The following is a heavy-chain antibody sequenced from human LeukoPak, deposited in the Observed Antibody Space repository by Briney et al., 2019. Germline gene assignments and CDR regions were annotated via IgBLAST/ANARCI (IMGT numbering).Heavy chain of an antibody. CDR1: GFTFSNYW. J-gene: IGHJ4*02. V-gene: IGHV3-74*01. D-gene: IGHD6-19*01. Sequence: GGSLILSCAASGFTFSNYWMHWVRQAPGKGLVWVSLINSDGSRTIYADSVKGRFTISRDNAKNTLYLQMNSLRAEDTAVYYCVRDAVGTTPFDHWGQGTLVTVSS. CDR2: INSDGSRT. CDR3: VRDAVGTTPFDH.